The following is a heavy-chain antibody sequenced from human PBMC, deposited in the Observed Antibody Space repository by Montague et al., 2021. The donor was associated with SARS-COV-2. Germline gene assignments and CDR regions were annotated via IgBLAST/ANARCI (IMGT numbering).Heavy chain of an antibody. V-gene: IGHV6-1*01. CDR2: ICFKKKRYS. J-gene: IGHJ4*02. D-gene: IGHD6-19*01. CDR1: GDSVVELRRR. Sequence: CAISGDSVVELRRRSEEHTSELQNSLKLFGRICFKKKRYSDYAPSVRGRLTVNPDASKNEFSMELNYVTPEDTALYYCVRYSGWFYFDFWGQGTMVTVSS. CDR3: VRYSGWFYFDF.